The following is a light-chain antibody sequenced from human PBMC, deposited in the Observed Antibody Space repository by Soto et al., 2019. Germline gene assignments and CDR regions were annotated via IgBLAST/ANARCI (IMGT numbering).Light chain of an antibody. CDR3: QQYNSYPST. CDR2: AAS. J-gene: IGKJ4*01. CDR1: QGISSR. V-gene: IGKV1D-16*01. Sequence: DIQMTQSPSSLSASVGDRVTITCRASQGISSRLAWYQQKPEKAPKLLIYAASSLQCGVPSRFSGSGSGTDFTLTISSLQPEDFATYYCQQYNSYPSTFGRGTKVEIK.